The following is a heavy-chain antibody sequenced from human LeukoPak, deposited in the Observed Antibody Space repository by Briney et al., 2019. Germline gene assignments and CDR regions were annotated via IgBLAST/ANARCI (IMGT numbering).Heavy chain of an antibody. J-gene: IGHJ4*02. V-gene: IGHV4-39*01. CDR2: IYYSGST. CDR3: ARGGRDNYADTLDF. Sequence: PSETLSLTCTVSGGSISSSSYYWGWIRQPPGKGLEWIGSIYYSGSTYYNPSLKSRVTISVDTSKNQFSLKLSSVTAADTAVYYCARGGRDNYADTLDFWGQGTLVTVSS. CDR1: GGSISSSSYY. D-gene: IGHD2-2*01.